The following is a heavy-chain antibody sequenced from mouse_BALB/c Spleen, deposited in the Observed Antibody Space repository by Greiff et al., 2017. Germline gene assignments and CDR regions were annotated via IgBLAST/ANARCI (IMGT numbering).Heavy chain of an antibody. CDR1: GFTFSSFG. CDR2: ISSGGST. CDR3: ARAAYFDY. J-gene: IGHJ2*01. V-gene: IGHV5-6-5*01. Sequence: EVKVVESGGGLVQPGGSRKLSCAASGFTFSSFGMHWVRQAPEKRLEWVASISSGGSTYYPDSVKGRFTISRDNARNILYLQMSSLRSEDTAMYYCARAAYFDYWGQGTTLTVSS.